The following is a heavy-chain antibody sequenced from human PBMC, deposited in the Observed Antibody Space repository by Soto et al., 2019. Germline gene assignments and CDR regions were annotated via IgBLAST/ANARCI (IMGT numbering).Heavy chain of an antibody. CDR2: ISGSGGST. CDR1: GFTFSSYA. D-gene: IGHD1-1*01. V-gene: IGHV3-23*01. Sequence: GGSLRLSCAASGFTFSSYAMSWVRQAPGKGLEWVSAISGSGGSTYYADSVKGRFTISRDNSKNTLYLQMNSLRAEDTAVYYCAKDRWVSGIENLVLDYWGQGTLVTVSS. J-gene: IGHJ4*02. CDR3: AKDRWVSGIENLVLDY.